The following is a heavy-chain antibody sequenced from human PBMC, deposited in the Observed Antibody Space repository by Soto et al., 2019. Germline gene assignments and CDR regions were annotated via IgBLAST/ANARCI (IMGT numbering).Heavy chain of an antibody. J-gene: IGHJ5*02. V-gene: IGHV1-18*01. CDR2: TSAYNGNT. Sequence: ASVKVSCKASGYTFTSYGISWVRQAPGQGLEWMGWTSAYNGNTNYAQKLQGRVTMTTDTSTSTAYMELRSLRSDDTAVYYCARYSRSLGWFDPWGQGTLVTVSS. CDR3: ARYSRSLGWFDP. D-gene: IGHD6-6*01. CDR1: GYTFTSYG.